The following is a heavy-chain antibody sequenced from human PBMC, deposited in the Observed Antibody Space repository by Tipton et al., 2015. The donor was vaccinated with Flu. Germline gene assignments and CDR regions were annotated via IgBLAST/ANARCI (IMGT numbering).Heavy chain of an antibody. V-gene: IGHV3-66*02. J-gene: IGHJ3*01. CDR2: IYSGDRT. Sequence: AVSGFTVSSNYMSWVRQAPGKGLEWVSVIYSGDRTDYADSVKGRFTISRDNSKNTLYLQMNSLRAEDTAVYYCARDLFVGWGQGTMVTVSS. CDR1: GFTVSSNY. CDR3: ARDLFVG.